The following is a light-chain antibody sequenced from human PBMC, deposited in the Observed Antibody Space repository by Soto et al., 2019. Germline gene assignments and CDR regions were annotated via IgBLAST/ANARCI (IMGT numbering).Light chain of an antibody. V-gene: IGKV1-5*01. CDR2: GAS. CDR3: QQCHRYLT. CDR1: QNIRDS. J-gene: IGKJ1*01. Sequence: DIQMTQSPSSLSASVGDRVTITCRASQNIRDSLNWYQQKPGKAPKLLISGASSLQSGVPSRFSGSASGTEFTLTISSLQPDDIATYYCQQCHRYLTFGQGTKVDIK.